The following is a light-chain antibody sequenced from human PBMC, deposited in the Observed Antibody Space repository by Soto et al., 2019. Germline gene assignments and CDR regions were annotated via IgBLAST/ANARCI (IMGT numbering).Light chain of an antibody. V-gene: IGKV3-20*01. Sequence: PGERATLSCRASQRITRRYLAWYQQKPGQAPRLLIYDASTRATGIPDRFSGSGSGTDFTLIISRLEPEDFAVYYCQQYDLGFAFGPGTKVEIK. CDR3: QQYDLGFA. J-gene: IGKJ3*01. CDR1: QRITRRY. CDR2: DAS.